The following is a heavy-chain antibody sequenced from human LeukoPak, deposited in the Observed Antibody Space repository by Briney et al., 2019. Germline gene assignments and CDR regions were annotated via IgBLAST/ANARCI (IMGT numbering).Heavy chain of an antibody. CDR2: ISSRGNNI. D-gene: IGHD5-18*01. CDR3: ARDRDGYSYGSYYYYYGMDV. Sequence: GGSLRLSCAASVLPFSVYYMSWIRQAPGKGLEGVSYISSRGNNILCADSVKGRFTISRDNAKNSLYLQMNSLRAEDTAVYYCARDRDGYSYGSYYYYYGMDVWGQGTTVTVSS. V-gene: IGHV3-11*01. J-gene: IGHJ6*02. CDR1: VLPFSVYY.